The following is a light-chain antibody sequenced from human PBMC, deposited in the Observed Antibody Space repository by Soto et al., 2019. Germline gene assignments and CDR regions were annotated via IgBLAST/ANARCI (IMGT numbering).Light chain of an antibody. CDR2: GAS. CDR1: QSVSNN. Sequence: EIVMTQSPATLSVSPGERATPSCRASQSVSNNLAWYQQKPGQAPRLLIYGASTRATGIPARFSGSGSGTEFTLTISSLQSEDFAVYYCQQYNTWPPLTFGGGTKVETK. J-gene: IGKJ4*01. CDR3: QQYNTWPPLT. V-gene: IGKV3-15*01.